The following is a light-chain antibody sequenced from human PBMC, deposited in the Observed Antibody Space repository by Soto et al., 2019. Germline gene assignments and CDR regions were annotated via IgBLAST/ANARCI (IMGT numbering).Light chain of an antibody. V-gene: IGKV3-20*01. CDR3: QQYGSSFWT. J-gene: IGKJ1*01. CDR2: GAS. CDR1: QSVSSSY. Sequence: EIVLTQSPGTLSLSPGERATXXXXXSQSVSSSYLAWYQQKPGQAPRLLIYGASSRATGIPDRFSGSGSGTDFTLTISRLEPEDFAVYYCQQYGSSFWTFGQGTKVDIK.